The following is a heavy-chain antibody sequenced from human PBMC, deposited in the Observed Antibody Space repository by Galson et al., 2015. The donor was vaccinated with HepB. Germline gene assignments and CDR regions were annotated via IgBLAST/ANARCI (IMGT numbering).Heavy chain of an antibody. Sequence: SLRLSCAASGFTFSRYGMSWVRQAPGKGLEWVSSISGTGGTTYYVDSVKGRFTNLRDSSKNAVILQMNSLRGEDTAVYFCAKDLRGTITLDYDAFDLWGQGTMVTGSS. CDR3: AKDLRGTITLDYDAFDL. CDR2: ISGTGGTT. V-gene: IGHV3-23*01. CDR1: GFTFSRYG. D-gene: IGHD3-10*01. J-gene: IGHJ3*01.